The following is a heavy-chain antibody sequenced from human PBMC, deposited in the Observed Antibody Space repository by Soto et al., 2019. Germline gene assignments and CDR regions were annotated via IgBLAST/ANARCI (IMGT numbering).Heavy chain of an antibody. CDR3: ARDLGIVVVPAAVYYYYYGMDV. Sequence: GASVKVSCKASGGTFSSYAISGVRQAPGQGLEWMGGIIPIFGTANYAQKFQGRVTITADESTSTAYMELSSLRSEDTAVYYCARDLGIVVVPAAVYYYYYGMDVWGQGTTVTVSS. CDR1: GGTFSSYA. J-gene: IGHJ6*02. CDR2: IIPIFGTA. D-gene: IGHD2-2*01. V-gene: IGHV1-69*13.